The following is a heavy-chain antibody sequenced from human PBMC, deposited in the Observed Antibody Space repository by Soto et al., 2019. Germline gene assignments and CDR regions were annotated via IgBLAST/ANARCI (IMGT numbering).Heavy chain of an antibody. CDR2: INHNSGGT. Sequence: QVQPVQSGAEVKKPGASVKISCKASGHTFTGYYIHWVRQSPGQGREWMGWINHNSGGTDYGQKFQGRVTMTRDTSISTVYMELTRLRSADTAVYYCARGQAIDAEISNWFDPWGQGTLVTVSS. CDR1: GHTFTGYY. J-gene: IGHJ5*02. CDR3: ARGQAIDAEISNWFDP. V-gene: IGHV1-2*02. D-gene: IGHD2-2*01.